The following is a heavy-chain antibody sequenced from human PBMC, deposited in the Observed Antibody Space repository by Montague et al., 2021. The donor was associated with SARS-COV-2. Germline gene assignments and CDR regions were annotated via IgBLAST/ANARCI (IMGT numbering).Heavy chain of an antibody. J-gene: IGHJ4*02. CDR2: ISYDGKNQ. Sequence: SLRLSCAASGFTFSSYGMHWVRQAPGKGPEWVAAISYDGKNQNYXEFXKGRFIISRDNTRNTLGLQMDSLRAEDTALYYCAKDQVYRGRSSPFDSWGQGTLVSVSS. V-gene: IGHV3-30*18. CDR3: AKDQVYRGRSSPFDS. CDR1: GFTFSSYG. D-gene: IGHD1-26*01.